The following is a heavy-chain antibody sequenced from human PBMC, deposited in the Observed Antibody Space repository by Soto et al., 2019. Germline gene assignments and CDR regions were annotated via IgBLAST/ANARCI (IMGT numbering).Heavy chain of an antibody. CDR1: GYTFTSYG. Sequence: QVHLVQSGAEVKKPGASVKVSCKGSGYTFTSYGITWVRQAPGQGLEWMGWISAHNGNTDYAQKLHGRVNVTRDTSTSTGYMELRSLRSADTDVYYCARGRYGDYWGQGAVVTVSS. V-gene: IGHV1-18*01. CDR2: ISAHNGNT. J-gene: IGHJ4*02. D-gene: IGHD1-1*01. CDR3: ARGRYGDY.